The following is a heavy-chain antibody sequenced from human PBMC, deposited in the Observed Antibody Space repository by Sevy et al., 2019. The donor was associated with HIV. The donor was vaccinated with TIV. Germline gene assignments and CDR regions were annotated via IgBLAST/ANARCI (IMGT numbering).Heavy chain of an antibody. CDR1: GYTFTDYY. J-gene: IGHJ6*02. V-gene: IGHV1-2*02. CDR3: ARLTTKPTSDLYGMDV. Sequence: VSVKVSCKASGYTFTDYYIHWVRQAPGQGLEWMAWINPNDGVTNYAQRFQGGVTVTRDTSVSTAYMDLRGLRYDDTAIYYCARLTTKPTSDLYGMDVWGQGTTVTVSS. CDR2: INPNDGVT. D-gene: IGHD4-17*01.